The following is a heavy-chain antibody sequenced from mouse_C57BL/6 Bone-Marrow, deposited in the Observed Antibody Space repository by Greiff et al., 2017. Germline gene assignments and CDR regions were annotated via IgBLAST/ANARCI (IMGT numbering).Heavy chain of an antibody. D-gene: IGHD2-3*01. Sequence: VQLQQPGAELVMPGASVKLSCKASGYTFTSYWMHWVKQRPGQGLAWIGEIDPSDSYTNYNQKFKGKSTLTVDKSSSTAYMQLSSLTSEDSAVYYCARGDYDGYPGAYWGQGTLVTVSA. CDR1: GYTFTSYW. CDR3: ARGDYDGYPGAY. J-gene: IGHJ3*01. V-gene: IGHV1-69*01. CDR2: IDPSDSYT.